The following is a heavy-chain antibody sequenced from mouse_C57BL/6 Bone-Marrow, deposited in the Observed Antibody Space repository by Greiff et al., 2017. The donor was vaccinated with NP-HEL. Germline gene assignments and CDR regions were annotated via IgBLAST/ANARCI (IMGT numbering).Heavy chain of an antibody. D-gene: IGHD1-1*02. CDR3: ASPYGSTYWYFDV. V-gene: IGHV1-75*01. J-gene: IGHJ1*03. CDR1: GYTFTDYY. CDR2: IFPGSGST. Sequence: VQVVESGPELVKPGASVKISCKASGYTFTDYYINWVKQRPGQGLEWIGWIFPGSGSTYYNEKFKGKATLTVDKSSSTAYMLLSSLTSEDSAVYFCASPYGSTYWYFDVWGTGTTVTVSS.